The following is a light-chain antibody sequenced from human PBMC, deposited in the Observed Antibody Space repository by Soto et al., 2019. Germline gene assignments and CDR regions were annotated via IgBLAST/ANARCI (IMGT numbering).Light chain of an antibody. CDR3: QQTYSTPYT. V-gene: IGKV1-39*01. CDR1: QRITTY. CDR2: TAG. Sequence: IQMTQSPSSLSASVGDRVTITCRASQRITTYLNWYQQKPGKAPKLLISTAGTLQGGVPSRFIGSGSATDFTLTITALRPEDFATYFCQQTYSTPYTFGLGTKLEIK. J-gene: IGKJ2*01.